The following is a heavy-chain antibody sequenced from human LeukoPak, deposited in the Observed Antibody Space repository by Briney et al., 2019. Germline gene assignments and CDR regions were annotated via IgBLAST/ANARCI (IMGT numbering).Heavy chain of an antibody. V-gene: IGHV4-39*01. D-gene: IGHD3-3*01. J-gene: IGHJ4*02. CDR2: IYSGENT. CDR3: GRYDHPVITPIDS. CDR1: GGSISSSSYY. Sequence: SETLSLTCTVSGGSISSSSYYWGWIRQPPATGLEWIGSIYSGENTYYNPSLKSRVTISVDASNNQCSLRLSSVTAADTAVYYCGRYDHPVITPIDSWGQGTLATVSS.